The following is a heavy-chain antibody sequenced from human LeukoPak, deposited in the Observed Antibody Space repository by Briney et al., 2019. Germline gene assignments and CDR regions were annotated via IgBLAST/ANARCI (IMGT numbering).Heavy chain of an antibody. CDR2: ISYSEST. CDR1: GGSISSYY. Sequence: SETLSLTCTVSGGSISSYYWSWIRQPPGKGLEWIAYISYSESTNYNPSLKSRVTISLDTSKNQFSLKLSSVTAAGTAVYYCARINCGGGSCFYYWGQGTLVTVSS. D-gene: IGHD2-15*01. J-gene: IGHJ4*02. CDR3: ARINCGGGSCFYY. V-gene: IGHV4-59*01.